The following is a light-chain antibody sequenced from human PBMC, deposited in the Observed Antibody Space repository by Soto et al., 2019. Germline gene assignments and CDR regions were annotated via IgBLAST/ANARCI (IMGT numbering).Light chain of an antibody. Sequence: QSALTQPASVSGSPVQSITISCTGTSSDVGTYNLVSWYQQCPGKAPKLMIYEGTKRPSGVSNRFSGSKSGNTASLTISGLQAEDEADYYCCSYAGSSTHVVFGGGTKLTVL. CDR2: EGT. CDR1: SSDVGTYNL. CDR3: CSYAGSSTHVV. V-gene: IGLV2-23*01. J-gene: IGLJ2*01.